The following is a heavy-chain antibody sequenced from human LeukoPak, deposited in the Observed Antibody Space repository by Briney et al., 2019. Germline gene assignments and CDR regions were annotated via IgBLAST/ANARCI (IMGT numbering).Heavy chain of an antibody. CDR2: INSDESDT. D-gene: IGHD3-22*01. Sequence: GGSLRLSCAASGFTFSNYWMHWVRQAPGKGLVWVSRINSDESDTNCADSVKGRFTISRDNARNTVYLQMNSLRAEDTAVYYCARGWVPSDITLKWGQGTMVTVSS. V-gene: IGHV3-74*01. CDR1: GFTFSNYW. J-gene: IGHJ3*01. CDR3: ARGWVPSDITLK.